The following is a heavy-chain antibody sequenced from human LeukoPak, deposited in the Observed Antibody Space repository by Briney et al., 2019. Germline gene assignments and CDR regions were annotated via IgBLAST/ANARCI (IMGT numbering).Heavy chain of an antibody. CDR1: GGSISSSSYY. Sequence: SETLSLTCTVSGGSISSSSYYWGWIRQPPGKGLEWIGSIYYSGSTYYNPSLKSRVTISVDTSKNQFSLKLSSVTAAGTAVYYCAMCSSSWFDYWGQGTLVTVSS. D-gene: IGHD6-13*01. CDR2: IYYSGST. V-gene: IGHV4-39*07. J-gene: IGHJ5*01. CDR3: AMCSSSWFDY.